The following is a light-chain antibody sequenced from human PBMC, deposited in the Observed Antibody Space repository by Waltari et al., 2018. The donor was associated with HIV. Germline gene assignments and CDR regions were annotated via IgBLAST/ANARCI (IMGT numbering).Light chain of an antibody. Sequence: DIVMTQSPHSLALSLGERATINCKCSQNILYSSKNANYLAWYQHKPCQALMLLILGVSSRDTGIPVRFSASASVTDFALIIIRLTLEVSAEYYCQQYDKSPNSFG. V-gene: IGKV4-1*01. CDR1: QNILYSSKNANY. CDR3: QQYDKSPNS. J-gene: IGKJ2*01. CDR2: GVS.